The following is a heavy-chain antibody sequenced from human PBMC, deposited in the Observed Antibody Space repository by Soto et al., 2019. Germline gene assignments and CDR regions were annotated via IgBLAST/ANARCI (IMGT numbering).Heavy chain of an antibody. CDR1: GVTFSSYW. D-gene: IGHD6-13*01. Sequence: SLRLSCAASGVTFSSYWMSWVRQAPGKGLEWVANIKQDGSEKYYVDSVKGRFTISRDNAKNSLYLQMISLRVEDTAVYYCARRYSSSSSGFDPWGQGTLVTVSS. V-gene: IGHV3-7*01. CDR3: ARRYSSSSSGFDP. J-gene: IGHJ5*02. CDR2: IKQDGSEK.